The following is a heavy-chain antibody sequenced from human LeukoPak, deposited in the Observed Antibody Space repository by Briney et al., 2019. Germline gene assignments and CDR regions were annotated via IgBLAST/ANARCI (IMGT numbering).Heavy chain of an antibody. CDR3: ARDLRELTIFGVVTAGNWFDP. J-gene: IGHJ5*02. CDR2: MYTSGTT. Sequence: SETLSLTCTVSGGSISSYYWSWIRQPAGKGLEWIGHMYTSGTTNYNPSLKSRVTMSVDTSKNQFSLKLSSVTAADTAVYYCARDLRELTIFGVVTAGNWFDPWGQGTLVTVSS. CDR1: GGSISSYY. D-gene: IGHD3-3*01. V-gene: IGHV4-4*07.